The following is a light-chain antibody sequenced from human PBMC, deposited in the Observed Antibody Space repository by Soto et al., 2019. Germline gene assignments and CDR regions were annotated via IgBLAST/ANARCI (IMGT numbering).Light chain of an antibody. CDR1: QDIKNY. Sequence: DIQMTQSPSSLSAFVGDSITITCQASQDIKNYLNWYQHKPGKAPKLLIYDAFKSDTGVPSRFSGSGSGTDFTFTINNLQPEDIATYCCQQFDSLPPTFGGGTRV. V-gene: IGKV1-33*01. CDR3: QQFDSLPPT. J-gene: IGKJ4*01. CDR2: DAF.